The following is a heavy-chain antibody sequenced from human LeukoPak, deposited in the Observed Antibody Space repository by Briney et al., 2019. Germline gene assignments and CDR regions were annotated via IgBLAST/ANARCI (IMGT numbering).Heavy chain of an antibody. CDR1: GGTFSSYA. V-gene: IGHV1-69*13. J-gene: IGHJ3*02. Sequence: GASVKVSCKASGGTFSSYAISWVRQAPGQGLEWMGGIIPIFGTANYAQKFQGRVTITADESTSTAYMELSSLRSEDTAVYYCARGREESIKNPSLGASRHSPPVAFDIWGQGTMVTVSS. CDR3: ARGREESIKNPSLGASRHSPPVAFDI. D-gene: IGHD1-26*01. CDR2: IIPIFGTA.